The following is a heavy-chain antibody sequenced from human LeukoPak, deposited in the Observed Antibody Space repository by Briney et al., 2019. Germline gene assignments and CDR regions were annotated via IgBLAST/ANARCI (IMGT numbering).Heavy chain of an antibody. Sequence: RTSETLSLTCAVSGASITPYYWTWIRQPAGKTLEWIGRIHTTGNTNHNSSLKSRVTMSLDTSNNQFSLKLASVTDADTAVYYCARGHRRGDYSDRYNFYDYWGQGILVIVSS. CDR2: IHTTGNT. J-gene: IGHJ4*02. CDR3: ARGHRRGDYSDRYNFYDY. V-gene: IGHV4-4*07. CDR1: GASITPYY. D-gene: IGHD4-17*01.